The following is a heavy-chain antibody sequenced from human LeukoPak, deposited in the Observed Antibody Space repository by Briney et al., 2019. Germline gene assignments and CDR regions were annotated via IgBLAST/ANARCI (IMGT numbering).Heavy chain of an antibody. D-gene: IGHD4-17*01. J-gene: IGHJ4*02. Sequence: SETLSLTCAVYGGSFSGYYWSWIRQPPRKGLEWIGEINHSGSTNYNPSLKSRVTISVDTSKNQFSLKLSSVTAADTAVYYCARRGGYGDYDYWGQGTLVTVPS. CDR1: GGSFSGYY. CDR3: ARRGGYGDYDY. CDR2: INHSGST. V-gene: IGHV4-34*01.